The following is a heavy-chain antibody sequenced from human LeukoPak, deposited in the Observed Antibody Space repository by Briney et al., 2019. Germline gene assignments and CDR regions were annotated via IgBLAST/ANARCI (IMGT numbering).Heavy chain of an antibody. CDR2: ISAYNGNT. CDR3: ARVIGGYELYYFDY. V-gene: IGHV1-18*01. Sequence: ASVKVSCKASGYTFTSYGISWVRQAPGQGLEWMGWISAYNGNTNYAQKLQGRVTMTTDTSTSTAYMELRSLRSDDTAVYYCARVIGGYELYYFDYWGQGTLVTVSS. D-gene: IGHD5-12*01. CDR1: GYTFTSYG. J-gene: IGHJ4*02.